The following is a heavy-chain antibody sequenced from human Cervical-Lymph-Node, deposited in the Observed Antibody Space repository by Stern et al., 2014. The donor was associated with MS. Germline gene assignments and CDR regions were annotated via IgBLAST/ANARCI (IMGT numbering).Heavy chain of an antibody. CDR3: AKGGSGSYLD. Sequence: VQLVESGGGVVQPGRSLRLSCAASGFVFRRYALHWVRKAPGKGLEWVALTSYDGRDKYYTDSVKGRFTVSRDNSNNTVDLEMNSLRLEDTAVYYCAKGGSGSYLDWGQGSLVTVSS. CDR1: GFVFRRYA. J-gene: IGHJ4*02. D-gene: IGHD1-26*01. V-gene: IGHV3-30*04. CDR2: TSYDGRDK.